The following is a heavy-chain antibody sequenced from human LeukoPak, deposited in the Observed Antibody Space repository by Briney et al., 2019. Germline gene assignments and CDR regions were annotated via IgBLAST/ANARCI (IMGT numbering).Heavy chain of an antibody. CDR2: IYYIGST. D-gene: IGHD3-22*01. CDR1: GGSISSYY. CDR3: ARLPPGGYPFDC. Sequence: SETLSLTCTVSGGSISSYYWSWIRQPPGKGLEWIGYIYYIGSTNYNPSLKSRVTISLDTSKNQFSLQLSSVTAADTAVYYCARLPPGGYPFDCWGQGTLVTVSS. V-gene: IGHV4-59*01. J-gene: IGHJ4*02.